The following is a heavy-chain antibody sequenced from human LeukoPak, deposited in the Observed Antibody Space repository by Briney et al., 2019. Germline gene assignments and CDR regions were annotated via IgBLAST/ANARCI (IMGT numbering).Heavy chain of an antibody. CDR3: ATGDYSSFDN. CDR1: GASISLYY. D-gene: IGHD4-17*01. V-gene: IGHV4-4*07. Sequence: PSETLSLTCTVSGASISLYYWSWIRQPAGQGLEWIGRFYTSGSTSHSPSLKRRVTLSVDTSKNQFSLKLSSVTAADTAVYYCATGDYSSFDNWGQGTLVTVSS. J-gene: IGHJ4*02. CDR2: FYTSGST.